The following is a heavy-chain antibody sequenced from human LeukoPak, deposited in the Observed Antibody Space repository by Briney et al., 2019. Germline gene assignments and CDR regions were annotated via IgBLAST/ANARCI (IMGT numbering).Heavy chain of an antibody. CDR2: IYYDGSNK. Sequence: GGSLRLSCAASGFSFSGYGMHWVRQAPGKGLEWVAMIYYDGSNKYYADSVKGRFTISRDNSKNTLYLQMNSLRAEDTAVYYCAKGATALFDYWGQGTLVTVSS. CDR1: GFSFSGYG. J-gene: IGHJ4*02. CDR3: AKGATALFDY. D-gene: IGHD5-18*01. V-gene: IGHV3-30*02.